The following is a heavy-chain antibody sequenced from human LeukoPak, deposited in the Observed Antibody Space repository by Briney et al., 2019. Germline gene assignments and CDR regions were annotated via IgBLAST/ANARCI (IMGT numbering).Heavy chain of an antibody. V-gene: IGHV3-74*01. J-gene: IGHJ3*02. Sequence: GSLRLSCAASGFAFNNYWMHWVRQAPGKGLVWVSRINSDGGDSIYGDSVKGRFTISRDNAKNTLYLQLSSLRADDTAVYYCARGGGDHAFDIWGRGTMVTVSS. CDR2: INSDGGDS. D-gene: IGHD3-16*01. CDR3: ARGGGDHAFDI. CDR1: GFAFNNYW.